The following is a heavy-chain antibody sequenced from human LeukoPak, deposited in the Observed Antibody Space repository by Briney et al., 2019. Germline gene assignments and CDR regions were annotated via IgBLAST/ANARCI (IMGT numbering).Heavy chain of an antibody. J-gene: IGHJ4*02. CDR3: ARARHIVVVTAHNDY. V-gene: IGHV1-18*01. Sequence: ASVKVSCKASGYTFTSYGISWVRQAPGQGLEWMGWISAYNGNTSYAQKLQGRVTMTTDTSTSTAYMELRSLRSDDTAVYYCARARHIVVVTAHNDYWGQGTLVTVSS. D-gene: IGHD2-21*02. CDR1: GYTFTSYG. CDR2: ISAYNGNT.